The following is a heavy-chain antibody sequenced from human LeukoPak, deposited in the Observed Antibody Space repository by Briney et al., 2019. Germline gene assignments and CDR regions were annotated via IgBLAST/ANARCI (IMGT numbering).Heavy chain of an antibody. J-gene: IGHJ4*02. CDR1: GFTVSSNY. CDR3: AGELI. Sequence: GGSLRLSCEASGFTVSSNYMTWVRQAPGKGLEWVSAIYSGGGTYYADSVKGRFTISRDNSKNTVYLQMNSLRAEDTAVCYCAGELIWGQGTLVTVSS. V-gene: IGHV3-53*01. CDR2: IYSGGGT.